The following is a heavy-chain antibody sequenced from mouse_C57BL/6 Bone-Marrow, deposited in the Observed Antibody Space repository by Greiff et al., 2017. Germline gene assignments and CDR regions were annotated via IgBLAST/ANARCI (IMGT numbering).Heavy chain of an antibody. CDR1: GFNIKDDY. CDR3: TTGGQLRLPFAY. J-gene: IGHJ3*01. V-gene: IGHV14-4*01. Sequence: VQLQQSGAELVRPGASVKLSCTASGFNIKDDYMHWVKQRPEQGLEWIGWIDPGNGDTEYASKFQGKATITADTSSNTAYLQLSSLTSEDTAVYYCTTGGQLRLPFAYWGQGTLVTVSA. CDR2: IDPGNGDT. D-gene: IGHD3-2*02.